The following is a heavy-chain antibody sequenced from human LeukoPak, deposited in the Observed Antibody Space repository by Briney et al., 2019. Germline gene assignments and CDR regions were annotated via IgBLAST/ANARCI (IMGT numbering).Heavy chain of an antibody. CDR3: AGGYRYFHH. Sequence: PGGSLRLSCAASGFTFSSYWMHWVRQAPGKGLVWVSRISSDGPSTSYADSVKGRFTISRDNAKNTLYLQMISLRAEDTAVYYCAGGYRYFHHWGQGTLVTVSS. J-gene: IGHJ1*01. CDR2: ISSDGPST. CDR1: GFTFSSYW. D-gene: IGHD1-1*01. V-gene: IGHV3-74*01.